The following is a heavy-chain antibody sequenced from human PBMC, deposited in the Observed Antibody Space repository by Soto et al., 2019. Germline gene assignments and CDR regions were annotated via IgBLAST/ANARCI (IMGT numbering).Heavy chain of an antibody. Sequence: DSVKAYCKASGYTFTSYYMHWVRQAPGQGLEWMGIINPSGGSTSYAQKFQGRVTMTRDTSTSTVYMELSSLRSEDTAVYYCARQGVDYDFWSGYWDYYYYYYMDVWGKGTTVTVSS. CDR2: INPSGGST. J-gene: IGHJ6*03. CDR1: GYTFTSYY. D-gene: IGHD3-3*01. CDR3: ARQGVDYDFWSGYWDYYYYYYMDV. V-gene: IGHV1-46*03.